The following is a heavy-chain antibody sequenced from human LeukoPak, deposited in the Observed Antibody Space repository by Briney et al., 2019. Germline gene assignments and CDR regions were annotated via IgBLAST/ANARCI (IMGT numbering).Heavy chain of an antibody. D-gene: IGHD2-21*02. CDR3: ASRNQYCGGDCFWAFDI. Sequence: GGSLRLSCGASGFTFSRYSMNWVRQAPGKGLEWVSSISSSGSYIYYADSVKGRFTISRDNARNSLYLQMNSLRAEDTAVYYCASRNQYCGGDCFWAFDIWGQGTMVTVSS. J-gene: IGHJ3*02. CDR1: GFTFSRYS. CDR2: ISSSGSYI. V-gene: IGHV3-21*01.